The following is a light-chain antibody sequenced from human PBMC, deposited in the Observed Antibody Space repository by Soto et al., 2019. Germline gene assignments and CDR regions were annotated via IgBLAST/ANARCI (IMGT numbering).Light chain of an antibody. V-gene: IGKV3-20*01. Sequence: EIVLTQSPGTLSLSPGERATLSCRASQSVSSSYLAWYQQKPGQDPRLLISGASSRATGIPDRFSGSGSGTDFTLTISRLEPEDFAVYYCQQYGSSPFTFGPGTKVDIK. J-gene: IGKJ3*01. CDR1: QSVSSSY. CDR3: QQYGSSPFT. CDR2: GAS.